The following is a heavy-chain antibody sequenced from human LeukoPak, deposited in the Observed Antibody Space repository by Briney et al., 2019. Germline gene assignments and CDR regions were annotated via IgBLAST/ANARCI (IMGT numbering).Heavy chain of an antibody. CDR1: GGSISSYY. D-gene: IGHD1-26*01. V-gene: IGHV4-4*07. CDR2: IYSSGST. J-gene: IGHJ4*02. CDR3: AREEPSGNYPTGVY. Sequence: SETLSLTCTVSGGSISSYYWSWTRQPAGKGLEWIGRIYSSGSTNYNPSLKSRVTMSVDTSKNQFSLKLSSVTAADTAVYYCAREEPSGNYPTGVYWGQGTLVTVSS.